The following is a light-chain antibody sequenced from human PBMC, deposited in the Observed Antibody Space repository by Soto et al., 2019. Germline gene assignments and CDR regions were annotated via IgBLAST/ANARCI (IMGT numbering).Light chain of an antibody. J-gene: IGKJ5*01. CDR1: QSISSW. CDR3: QKYNSALT. V-gene: IGKV1-5*03. Sequence: DIQMTQSPSTLSASVGDRVTITCRASQSISSWLAWYQQKPGKAPKLLIYKASSLEGVVPSRFSGSGSGTDFTLTISSLQPEDVATYFCQKYNSALTFGQGTRLEIK. CDR2: KAS.